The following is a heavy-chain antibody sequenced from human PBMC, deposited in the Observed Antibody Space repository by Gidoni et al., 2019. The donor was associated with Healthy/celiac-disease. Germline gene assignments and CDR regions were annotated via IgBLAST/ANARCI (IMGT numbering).Heavy chain of an antibody. CDR3: ARDSPYSSSPTRFDY. CDR2: ISSSSSYI. CDR1: GFTFGRYS. V-gene: IGHV3-21*01. Sequence: EVQLVESGGGLVKPVGSLRLSCAASGFTFGRYSMNWVRQAPGKGMEWVSAISSSSSYIYYADSVKGRFTISRDNAKNSLYLQMNSLRAEDTAVYYCARDSPYSSSPTRFDYWGQGTLVTVSS. J-gene: IGHJ4*02. D-gene: IGHD6-6*01.